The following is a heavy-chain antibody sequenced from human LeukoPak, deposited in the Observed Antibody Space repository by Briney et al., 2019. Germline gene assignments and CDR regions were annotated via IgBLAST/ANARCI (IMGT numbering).Heavy chain of an antibody. J-gene: IGHJ4*02. V-gene: IGHV3-30*18. D-gene: IGHD6-13*01. CDR3: AKDSGGDSRYFDY. Sequence: GGSLRLSCAASGFTFSSYGMHWVRQAPGKGLEWVAVISYDGSNKYYADSVKGRFTISRDNSKNTLYLQMNSLRAEDTAVHYCAKDSGGDSRYFDYWGQGTLVTVSS. CDR2: ISYDGSNK. CDR1: GFTFSSYG.